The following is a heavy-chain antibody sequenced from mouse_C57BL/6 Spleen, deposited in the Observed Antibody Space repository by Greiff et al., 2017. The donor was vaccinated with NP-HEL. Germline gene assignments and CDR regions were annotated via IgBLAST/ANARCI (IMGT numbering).Heavy chain of an antibody. V-gene: IGHV1-15*01. D-gene: IGHD1-1*01. CDR2: IDPETGGT. J-gene: IGHJ3*01. Sequence: QVQLKESGAELVRPGASVTLSCKASGYTFTDYEMHWVKQTPVHGLEWIGAIDPETGGTAYNQKFKGKAILTADKSSSTAYMELRSLTSEDSAVYYCTRRGVVETWFAYWGQGTLVTVSA. CDR1: GYTFTDYE. CDR3: TRRGVVETWFAY.